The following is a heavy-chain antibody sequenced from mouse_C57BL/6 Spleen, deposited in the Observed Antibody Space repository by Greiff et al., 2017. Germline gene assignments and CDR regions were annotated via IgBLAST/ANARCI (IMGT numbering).Heavy chain of an antibody. CDR2: IWSGGST. CDR3: ASDYYGSSYAMDY. D-gene: IGHD1-1*01. V-gene: IGHV2-2*01. J-gene: IGHJ4*01. Sequence: QVHVKQSGPGLVQPSQSLSITCTVSGFSLTSYGVHWVRQSPGKGLEWLGVIWSGGSTDYNAAFISRLSISKDNSKSQVFFKMNSLQADDTAIYYCASDYYGSSYAMDYWGQGTSVTVSS. CDR1: GFSLTSYG.